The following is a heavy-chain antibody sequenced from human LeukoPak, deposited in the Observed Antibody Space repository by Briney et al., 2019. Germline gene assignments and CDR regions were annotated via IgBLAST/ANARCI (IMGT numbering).Heavy chain of an antibody. D-gene: IGHD3-10*01. J-gene: IGHJ4*02. CDR1: GFTFRSYA. CDR3: AKVLEGVGEPIDY. Sequence: GGSLRLSCAASGFTFRSYAMSWVRQAPGKGLEWVSAISGSGGSTYYADSVKGRFTISRDNSKNTLYLQMNSLRAEDTAVYYCAKVLEGVGEPIDYWGQGTLVTVSS. V-gene: IGHV3-23*01. CDR2: ISGSGGST.